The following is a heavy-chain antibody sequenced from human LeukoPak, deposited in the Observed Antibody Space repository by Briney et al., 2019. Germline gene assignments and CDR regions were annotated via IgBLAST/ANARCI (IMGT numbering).Heavy chain of an antibody. CDR2: IYYSGST. CDR1: GGSFSGYY. J-gene: IGHJ3*02. V-gene: IGHV4-59*01. CDR3: ARRALRHAFDI. Sequence: SETLSLTCAVYGGSFSGYYWSWIRQPPGKGLEWIGYIYYSGSTNYNPSLKSRVTISVDTSKNQFSLKLSSVTAADTAVYYCARRALRHAFDIWGQGTMVTVSS.